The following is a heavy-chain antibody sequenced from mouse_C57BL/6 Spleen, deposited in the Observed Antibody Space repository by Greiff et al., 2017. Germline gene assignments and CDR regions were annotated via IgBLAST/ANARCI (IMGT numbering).Heavy chain of an antibody. CDR3: STPNFAWFAY. CDR2: IDPEDGDT. CDR1: GFNFTDYY. J-gene: IGHJ3*01. D-gene: IGHD4-1*01. Sequence: EVKLLESGAELVRPGASVKLSCTASGFNFTDYYMHWVKQRPEQGLEWIGRIDPEDGDTEYAPKFQGKATVTADTSSNTAYLQLSSLTSEDAAVYYCSTPNFAWFAYWGQGTLVTVSA. V-gene: IGHV14-1*01.